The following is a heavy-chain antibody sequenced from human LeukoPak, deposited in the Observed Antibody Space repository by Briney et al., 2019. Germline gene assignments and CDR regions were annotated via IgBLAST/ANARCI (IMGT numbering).Heavy chain of an antibody. CDR2: INQDGSDK. J-gene: IGHJ4*02. CDR1: GFTFSSYW. Sequence: QSGGSLRLSCAASGFTFSSYWMSWVRQAPGKGLEWVAKINQDGSDKYYVDSVKGRFTISRDNAKNSLYLQMNSLRAEDTAVYYCAKTRRGYSYGNGIDYWGQGTLVTVSS. D-gene: IGHD5-18*01. V-gene: IGHV3-7*01. CDR3: AKTRRGYSYGNGIDY.